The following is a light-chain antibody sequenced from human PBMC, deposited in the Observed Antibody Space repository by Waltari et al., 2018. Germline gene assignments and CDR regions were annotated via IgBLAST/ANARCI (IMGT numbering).Light chain of an antibody. J-gene: IGKJ3*01. CDR1: QFIGTY. CDR2: DAS. CDR3: QQGSTWL. V-gene: IGKV3-11*01. Sequence: EIILTQSPATLSLSPGERATLSCRASQFIGTYLAWYQQKTGQAPRLLIYDASNRATGIPARFSGSGSGTDFTLTISSLEPEDFAVYYCQQGSTWLFGPGTKVEIK.